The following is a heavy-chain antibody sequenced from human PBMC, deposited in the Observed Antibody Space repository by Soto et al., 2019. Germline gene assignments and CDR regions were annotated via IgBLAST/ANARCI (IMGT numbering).Heavy chain of an antibody. Sequence: ASVKVSCKASGYTFTSYGISWVRQAPGQGLEWMGWISAYNGNTNYAQKLQGRVTMTTDTSTSTAYMELRSLRSDDTAVYYCARDPYYYGSGSYFFGSGGDYGMDVWGQGAPVTVSS. CDR1: GYTFTSYG. D-gene: IGHD3-10*01. J-gene: IGHJ6*02. CDR2: ISAYNGNT. CDR3: ARDPYYYGSGSYFFGSGGDYGMDV. V-gene: IGHV1-18*01.